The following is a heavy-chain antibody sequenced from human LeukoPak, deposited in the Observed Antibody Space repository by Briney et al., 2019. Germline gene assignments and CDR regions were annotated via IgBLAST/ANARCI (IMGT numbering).Heavy chain of an antibody. CDR3: ARDKGSNGY. J-gene: IGHJ4*02. D-gene: IGHD2-8*01. V-gene: IGHV3-48*03. CDR2: ISGSGDHI. Sequence: PGGSLRLSCAASGFTFSHYEMNWVRQAPGKGLEWVSFISGSGDHIEYADSVKGRFTISRDNAKNSLYLQMSSLRAEDTAVYYRARDKGSNGYWGQGTLVTVSS. CDR1: GFTFSHYE.